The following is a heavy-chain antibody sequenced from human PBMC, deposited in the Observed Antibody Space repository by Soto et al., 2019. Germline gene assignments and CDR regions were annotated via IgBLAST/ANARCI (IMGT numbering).Heavy chain of an antibody. CDR3: ARLRAFDWYYYDSSSYRDFDY. V-gene: IGHV1-18*04. J-gene: IGHJ4*02. CDR2: ISAYNGNT. CDR1: GYTFTSYD. Sequence: ASVKVSCKASGYTFTSYDISWVRQAPGQGLEWMGWISAYNGNTNYAQKLQGRVTMTTDTSTSTAYMELSSVRSDDTAVHYCARLRAFDWYYYDSSSYRDFDYWGQGTLVTVSS. D-gene: IGHD3-22*01.